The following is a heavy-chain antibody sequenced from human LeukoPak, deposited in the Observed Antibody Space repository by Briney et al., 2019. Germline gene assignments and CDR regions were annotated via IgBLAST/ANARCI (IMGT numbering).Heavy chain of an antibody. CDR2: ISYYGSNK. V-gene: IGHV3-30*01. CDR3: ARGRIWDIVVVPVAIGWFDP. Sequence: PGGSLRLSCAASGFTFSSYAMHWGRQAPGKGLEWVAVISYYGSNKYYADSVKGRFTISRDNSKNPLYLQMNSLRAEDTAVNYCARGRIWDIVVVPVAIGWFDPWGQGSLVTVPS. D-gene: IGHD2-2*02. J-gene: IGHJ5*02. CDR1: GFTFSSYA.